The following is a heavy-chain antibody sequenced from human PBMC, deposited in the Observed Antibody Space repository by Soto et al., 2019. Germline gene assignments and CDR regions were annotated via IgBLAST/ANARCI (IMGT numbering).Heavy chain of an antibody. CDR1: GFIFRDYL. J-gene: IGHJ4*02. V-gene: IGHV3-30*03. CDR2: LSFDGTAE. Sequence: QVQLVESGGGVVQPGTSLRLSCKASGFIFRDYLIHWVRQAPGKGLEWLAVLSFDGTAEYYADSTRGRFTISRDIPKSTTYLVINNVRGDDTAMYYCARVATRLQSMEVLEYWGQGTLVTVPS. D-gene: IGHD2-21*02. CDR3: ARVATRLQSMEVLEY.